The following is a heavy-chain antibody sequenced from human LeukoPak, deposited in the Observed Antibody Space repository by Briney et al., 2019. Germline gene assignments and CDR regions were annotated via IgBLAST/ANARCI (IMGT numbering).Heavy chain of an antibody. CDR3: ARDKGYSSGWRQRFDY. CDR2: IYTSGST. D-gene: IGHD6-19*01. CDR1: GGSISSYY. J-gene: IGHJ4*02. Sequence: PSETLSLTCTVSGGSISSYYWSWIRQPARKGLEWMGRIYTSGSTNYNPSLKSRVTMSVDTSKNQFSLKLSSVTAADTAVYYCARDKGYSSGWRQRFDYWGQGTLVTVSS. V-gene: IGHV4-4*07.